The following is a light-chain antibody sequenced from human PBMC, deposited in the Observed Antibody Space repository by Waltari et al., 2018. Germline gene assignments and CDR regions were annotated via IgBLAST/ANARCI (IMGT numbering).Light chain of an antibody. CDR3: QQYNSYSRT. CDR1: QSISSW. CDR2: KAS. V-gene: IGKV1-5*03. J-gene: IGKJ1*01. Sequence: DIQMTQSPSTLSASVGDRVTITCRASQSISSWLAWYQQKPGKAPKLLIYKASSLESGGPSRFSGSGSGTECTLTISSLQPDDFATYYCQQYNSYSRTFGQGTKVEIK.